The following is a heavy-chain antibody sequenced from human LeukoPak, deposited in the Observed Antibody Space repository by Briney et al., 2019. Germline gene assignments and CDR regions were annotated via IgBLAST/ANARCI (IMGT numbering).Heavy chain of an antibody. CDR2: ISYSGSAT. CDR1: GFTFSSYE. D-gene: IGHD1-26*01. J-gene: IGHJ4*02. V-gene: IGHV3-48*03. Sequence: QPGGSLRLSCTASGFTFSSYEMNWVRQAPGKGLEWVSYISYSGSATTYGDSVKGRFTIFRDNTKNSFYLQMDSLRAEDTAVYYCATQASVGYWGQGTLVTVSS. CDR3: ATQASVGY.